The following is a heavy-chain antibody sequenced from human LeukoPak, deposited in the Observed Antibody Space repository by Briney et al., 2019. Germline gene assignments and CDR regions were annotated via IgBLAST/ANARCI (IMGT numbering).Heavy chain of an antibody. J-gene: IGHJ4*02. CDR2: INTNTGSP. CDR1: GYTFSTYP. Sequence: GASVNVSCKASGYTFSTYPMNWVRQAPGQGLEWMGWINTNTGSPTYAQGLTGRFVFSLDTSVSTAFLQINSLKAEDTALYYCVRAIDTTGYFNYWGQGTLVTVSS. CDR3: VRAIDTTGYFNY. V-gene: IGHV7-4-1*02. D-gene: IGHD3-22*01.